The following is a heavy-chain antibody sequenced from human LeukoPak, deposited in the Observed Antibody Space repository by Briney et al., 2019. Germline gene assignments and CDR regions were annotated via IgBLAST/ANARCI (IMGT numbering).Heavy chain of an antibody. CDR3: ARGGYSHPYYYYYYMDL. Sequence: PSETLSLTCTVSGGSISSYYWSWIRQPPGKGLEWIGYMYYSGSTNYSPSLKSRVTISVDTSMNQFSLKLSSVTAADTAVYYCARGGYSHPYYYYYYMDLWGEGTTVTVSS. J-gene: IGHJ6*03. CDR2: MYYSGST. CDR1: GGSISSYY. D-gene: IGHD5-18*01. V-gene: IGHV4-59*01.